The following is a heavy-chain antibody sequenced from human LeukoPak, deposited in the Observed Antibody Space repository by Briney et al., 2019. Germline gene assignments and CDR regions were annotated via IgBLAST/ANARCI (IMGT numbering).Heavy chain of an antibody. CDR2: VHSSSST. V-gene: IGHV4-59*01. D-gene: IGHD3-9*01. CDR1: GGSISSFF. J-gene: IGHJ4*02. CDR3: ARLAPGNYDILTGDPKVVFDY. Sequence: PSETLSLTCTVSGGSISSFFWSWIRQPPGKGLEWIGYVHSSSSTKYNPSLKSRLIISVDMSKNQFSLKLRSVSVADTAVYYCARLAPGNYDILTGDPKVVFDYWGQGALVTLSS.